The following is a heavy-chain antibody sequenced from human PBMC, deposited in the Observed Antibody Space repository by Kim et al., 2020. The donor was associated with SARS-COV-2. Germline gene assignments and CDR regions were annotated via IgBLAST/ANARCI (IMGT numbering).Heavy chain of an antibody. J-gene: IGHJ3*02. CDR3: AKGTSAGVFDI. Sequence: GGSLRLSCAASGLTFSLYGMHWVRQAPGKGLEWVAIISYDGSNTYFADSVKGRFTISRDNSKNTLNLQMNSLRAEDTAVYYCAKGTSAGVFDIWGQGTMVTVSS. V-gene: IGHV3-30*18. CDR1: GLTFSLYG. CDR2: ISYDGSNT.